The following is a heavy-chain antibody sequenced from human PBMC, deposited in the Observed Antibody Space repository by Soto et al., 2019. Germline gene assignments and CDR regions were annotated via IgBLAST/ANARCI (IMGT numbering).Heavy chain of an antibody. Sequence: EVQLVESGGGLVQPGGSLRLSCAASGFTFSSYSMNWVRQAPGKGLEWVSYISSSSSTIYYADSVKGRFTISRDNAKKSLYLPINSLRAEDTAVYYCAREASPMDVWGKGTTVTVSS. CDR1: GFTFSSYS. V-gene: IGHV3-48*01. CDR2: ISSSSSTI. CDR3: AREASPMDV. J-gene: IGHJ6*03.